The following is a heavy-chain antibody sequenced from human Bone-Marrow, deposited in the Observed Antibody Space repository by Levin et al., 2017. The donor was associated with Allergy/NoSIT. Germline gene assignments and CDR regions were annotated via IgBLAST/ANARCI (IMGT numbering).Heavy chain of an antibody. Sequence: SQTLSLTCAISGDSVSRNSVAWYWIRQSPSRGLEWLGRTYYRSKWYNDYAVSVKSRITINADTSKNQFSLQLNSVTPADTAVYYCARDHDSNSHVWGQGTLVTVSS. J-gene: IGHJ4*02. D-gene: IGHD6-13*01. CDR2: TYYRSKWYN. CDR3: ARDHDSNSHV. CDR1: GDSVSRNSVA. V-gene: IGHV6-1*01.